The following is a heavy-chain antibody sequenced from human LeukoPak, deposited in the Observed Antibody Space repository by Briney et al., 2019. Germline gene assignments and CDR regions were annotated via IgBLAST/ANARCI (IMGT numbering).Heavy chain of an antibody. V-gene: IGHV3-49*03. Sequence: GGSLRLSCTASGFTFGDYAMSWFRQAPGKGLEWVGFIRSKAYGGTTEYAASVKGRFTIPRDDSKSIAYLQMNSLKTEDTAVYYCTTEFGPDAFDIWGQGTMVTVSS. J-gene: IGHJ3*02. D-gene: IGHD3-16*01. CDR1: GFTFGDYA. CDR2: IRSKAYGGTT. CDR3: TTEFGPDAFDI.